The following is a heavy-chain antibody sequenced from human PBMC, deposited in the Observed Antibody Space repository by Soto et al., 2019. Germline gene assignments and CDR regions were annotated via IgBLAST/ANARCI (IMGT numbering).Heavy chain of an antibody. J-gene: IGHJ5*02. CDR2: IYHSGST. Sequence: SETLSLTCAVSGGSISSSNWWSWVRQPPGKGLEWVGEIYHSGSTNYNPSLKSRVTISVDKSKNQFSLKLSSVTAADTAVYYCARDRAGISYWGRQNWFDPWGQGTLVTVSS. CDR1: GGSISSSNW. CDR3: ARDRAGISYWGRQNWFDP. D-gene: IGHD6-13*01. V-gene: IGHV4-4*02.